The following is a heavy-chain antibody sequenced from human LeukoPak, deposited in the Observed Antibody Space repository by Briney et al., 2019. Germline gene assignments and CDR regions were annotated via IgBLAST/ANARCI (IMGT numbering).Heavy chain of an antibody. CDR1: GYRFTSYW. Sequence: GGSLKISFKGSGYRFTSYWIGWVRQRPGKGLEWMGMIYPGDSDTRYSPSFQGQVTISADKSISTAYLHWSSLKASDTAMYYCARYGSSWWSVPYFDYWGQGTLVTVSS. CDR2: IYPGDSDT. V-gene: IGHV5-51*01. CDR3: ARYGSSWWSVPYFDY. J-gene: IGHJ4*02. D-gene: IGHD6-13*01.